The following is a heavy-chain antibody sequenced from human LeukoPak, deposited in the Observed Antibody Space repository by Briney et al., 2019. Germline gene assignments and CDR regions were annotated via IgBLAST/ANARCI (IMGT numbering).Heavy chain of an antibody. CDR3: ARGWILEWLLSLEYYFDY. Sequence: SQTLSLTCAISGDSVSSNSAAWNWIRQSPSRGLEWLGRTYYRSKWYNDYAVSVKSQITINPDTSKNQFSLQLNSVTPEDTAVYYCARGWILEWLLSLEYYFDYWGQGTLVTVSS. D-gene: IGHD3-3*01. CDR2: TYYRSKWYN. CDR1: GDSVSSNSAA. V-gene: IGHV6-1*01. J-gene: IGHJ4*02.